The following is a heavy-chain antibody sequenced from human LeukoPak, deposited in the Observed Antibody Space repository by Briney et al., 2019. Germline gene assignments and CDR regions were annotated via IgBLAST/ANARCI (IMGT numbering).Heavy chain of an antibody. CDR2: ISSSSSTI. CDR1: GFTFSSYS. D-gene: IGHD1-26*01. CDR3: AKDRYSGSYSAFDY. J-gene: IGHJ4*02. Sequence: GGSLRLSCAASGFTFSSYSMNWVRQAPGKGLEWVSYISSSSSTIYYADSVKGRFTISRDNAKNSLYLQMNSLRAEDTAVYYCAKDRYSGSYSAFDYWGQGTLVTVSS. V-gene: IGHV3-48*01.